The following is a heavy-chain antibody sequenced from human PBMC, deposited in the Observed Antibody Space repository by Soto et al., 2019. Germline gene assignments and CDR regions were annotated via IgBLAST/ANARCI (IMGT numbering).Heavy chain of an antibody. CDR3: ARDGSSSWGPTCLFDY. J-gene: IGHJ4*02. V-gene: IGHV4-31*03. Sequence: SETLSLTCTVSGGSISSGGYYWSWIRQHPGKGLEWIGYIYYSGSTYYNPSLKSRVTISVDTSKNQFSLKLSSVTAADTAVYYCARDGSSSWGPTCLFDYWGQGTLVTVSS. CDR1: GGSISSGGYY. D-gene: IGHD6-13*01. CDR2: IYYSGST.